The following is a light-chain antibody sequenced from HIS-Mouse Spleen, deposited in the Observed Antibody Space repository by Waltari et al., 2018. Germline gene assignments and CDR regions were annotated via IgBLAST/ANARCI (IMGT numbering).Light chain of an antibody. J-gene: IGLJ1*01. CDR2: GNK. CDR3: AAWDDSLSGYV. V-gene: IGLV1-47*01. Sequence: QSVLTQPPSASGTPGQRVTISCSGSSSNIGSNYVYWYQQLPGPAPKLLIYGNKQRPSGVPDRFSGSKSGTSASLAISGLRSEDEADYYCAAWDDSLSGYVFGTGTKVTVL. CDR1: SSNIGSNY.